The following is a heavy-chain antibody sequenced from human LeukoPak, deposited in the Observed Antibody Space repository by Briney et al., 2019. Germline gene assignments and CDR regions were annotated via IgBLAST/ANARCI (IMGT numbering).Heavy chain of an antibody. D-gene: IGHD2-15*01. CDR3: ARVSTSSGGSWSEGGPYYYYYYMDV. V-gene: IGHV4-34*01. J-gene: IGHJ6*03. CDR1: GFTFTTYW. Sequence: GSLRLSCAASGFTFTTYWMGWVRQPPGKGLEWIGEINHSGSTNYNPSLKSRVTISVDTSKNQFSLKLSSVTAADTAVYYCARVSTSSGGSWSEGGPYYYYYYMDVWGKGTTVTVSS. CDR2: INHSGST.